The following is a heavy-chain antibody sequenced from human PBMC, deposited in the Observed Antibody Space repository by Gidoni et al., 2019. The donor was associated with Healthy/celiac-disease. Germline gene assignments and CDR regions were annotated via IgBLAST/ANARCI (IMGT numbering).Heavy chain of an antibody. CDR3: AKDLDYYDSSGYPNFDY. D-gene: IGHD3-22*01. Sequence: QVQLVESGGGVVQPGRSLRLSCAASGFTFSSYGMHWVRQAPGKGLEWGAVISYDGSNKYYADSVKGRFTISRDNSKNTLYLQMNSLRAEDTAVYYCAKDLDYYDSSGYPNFDYWGQGTLVTVSS. V-gene: IGHV3-30*18. CDR2: ISYDGSNK. CDR1: GFTFSSYG. J-gene: IGHJ4*02.